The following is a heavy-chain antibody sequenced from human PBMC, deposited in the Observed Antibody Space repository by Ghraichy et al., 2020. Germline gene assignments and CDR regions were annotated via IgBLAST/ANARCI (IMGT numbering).Heavy chain of an antibody. CDR2: IYYSGST. D-gene: IGHD3-3*01. V-gene: IGHV4-59*08. Sequence: GSLSLTCTVSGGSISSYYWSWIRQPPGKGLEWIGYIYYSGSTNYNPSLKSRVTISVDTSKNQFSLKLSSVTAADTAVYYCARTYDFWSGYYYDYWGQGTLVTVSS. CDR1: GGSISSYY. CDR3: ARTYDFWSGYYYDY. J-gene: IGHJ4*02.